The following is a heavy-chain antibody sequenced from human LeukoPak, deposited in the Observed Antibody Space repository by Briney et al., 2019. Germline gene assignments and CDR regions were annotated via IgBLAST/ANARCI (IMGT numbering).Heavy chain of an antibody. J-gene: IGHJ4*02. CDR3: ATGSQPGTTFDY. Sequence: GSLRLSCAASGFSFNEYPMHWVRQAPGKGLEWVSLISGDGSVTSYADSVKGRFTISRDNSKNSLYLQMNSLRVEDTALYYCATGSQPGTTFDYWGQGTLVTASS. V-gene: IGHV3-43*02. CDR2: ISGDGSVT. CDR1: GFSFNEYP. D-gene: IGHD1-14*01.